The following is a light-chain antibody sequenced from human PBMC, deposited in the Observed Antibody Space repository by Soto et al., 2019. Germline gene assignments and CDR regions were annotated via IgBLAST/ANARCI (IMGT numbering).Light chain of an antibody. J-gene: IGKJ1*01. CDR1: QGIRND. CDR2: AAS. CDR3: LQHNSDRP. Sequence: DIEMTQSPSSLSASLGDRVTISCRASQGIRNDLAWYQQKPGKAPKRLIYAASSLQSGVPSRFSGSGSGTEFTLTISSLQPEDFATYYCLQHNSDRPFGQGTKVDI. V-gene: IGKV1-17*01.